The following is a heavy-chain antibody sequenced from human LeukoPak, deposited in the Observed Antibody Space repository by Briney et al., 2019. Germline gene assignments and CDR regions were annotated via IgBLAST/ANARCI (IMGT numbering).Heavy chain of an antibody. D-gene: IGHD5-12*01. J-gene: IGHJ4*02. CDR2: IKQDGSET. CDR1: EFTFSGYW. CDR3: ARAQWRRPDY. V-gene: IGHV3-7*02. Sequence: GGSLRLSCATSEFTFSGYWMSWFRQAPGKGREWVATIKQDGSETDYVDSVKGRFTISRDNAKNSLYLQMNSLRIEDTAVYYCARAQWRRPDYWGQGTLVTVSS.